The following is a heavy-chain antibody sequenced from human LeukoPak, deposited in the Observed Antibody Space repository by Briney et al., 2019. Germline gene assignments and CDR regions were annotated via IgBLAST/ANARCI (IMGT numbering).Heavy chain of an antibody. CDR3: AGGIAVAGFGY. Sequence: PSETLSLTCAVYGGSFSGYYWSWIRQSPGKGLEWIGEINHSGSTNYNPSLKSRVTISVDTSKNQFSLKLSSVTAADTAVYYCAGGIAVAGFGYWGQGTLVTVSS. J-gene: IGHJ4*02. V-gene: IGHV4-34*01. D-gene: IGHD6-19*01. CDR1: GGSFSGYY. CDR2: INHSGST.